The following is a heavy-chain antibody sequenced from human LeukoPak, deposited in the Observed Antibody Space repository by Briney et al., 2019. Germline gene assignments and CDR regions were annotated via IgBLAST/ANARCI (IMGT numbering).Heavy chain of an antibody. Sequence: PGASVKVSCKPSGYTFTDYYIHWVRQAPGQGLECMGWINPNNGGTNYAQKFQGRVTMTRDTSISTAYMELSRLRSDDTAVYYCARGIAARYWGQGTLVTVSS. CDR2: INPNNGGT. J-gene: IGHJ4*02. V-gene: IGHV1-2*02. CDR3: ARGIAARY. D-gene: IGHD6-6*01. CDR1: GYTFTDYY.